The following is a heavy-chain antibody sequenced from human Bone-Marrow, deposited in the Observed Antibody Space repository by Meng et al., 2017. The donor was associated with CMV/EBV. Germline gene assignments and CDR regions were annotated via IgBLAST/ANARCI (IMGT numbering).Heavy chain of an antibody. D-gene: IGHD4-23*01. J-gene: IGHJ4*02. V-gene: IGHV3-23*01. CDR3: ARGVGTQDY. CDR2: ISGSGGST. Sequence: GESLKISCAASGFTFSSYAMSWVRQAPGKGLEWVSAISGSGGSTYYADSVKGRFTISRDNSKNTLYLQMNSLRAEDTAVYYCARGVGTQDYWGQGTLVTVPS. CDR1: GFTFSSYA.